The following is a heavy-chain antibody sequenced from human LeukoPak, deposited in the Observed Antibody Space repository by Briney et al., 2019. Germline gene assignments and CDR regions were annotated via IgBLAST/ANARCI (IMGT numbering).Heavy chain of an antibody. CDR1: GGSIRSYY. J-gene: IGHJ4*02. D-gene: IGHD5-18*01. CDR3: ARHVGGYSYGYLSHYFDY. V-gene: IGHV4-4*07. CDR2: IYHSGST. Sequence: SETLSLTCTVSGGSIRSYYWSWIRQPAGKGLEWIGRIYHSGSTNDNPSLKGRVTMSVDTSKNQFSLKLSSVTAADTAVYYCARHVGGYSYGYLSHYFDYWGQGTLVTVSS.